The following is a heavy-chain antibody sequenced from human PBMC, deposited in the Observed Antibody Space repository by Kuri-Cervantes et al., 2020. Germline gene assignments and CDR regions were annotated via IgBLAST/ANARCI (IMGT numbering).Heavy chain of an antibody. CDR3: TRVKTTVTTIGAFDI. CDR1: GYSFTRYW. Sequence: KVSCKGSGYSFTRYWIGWVRQMPGKGLEWMGIIYPGDSETRYSPSFQGQVTISADKSISTAYLQWSSLKASDTAIYYCTRVKTTVTTIGAFDIWGQGTMVTVSS. CDR2: IYPGDSET. J-gene: IGHJ3*02. D-gene: IGHD4-17*01. V-gene: IGHV5-51*01.